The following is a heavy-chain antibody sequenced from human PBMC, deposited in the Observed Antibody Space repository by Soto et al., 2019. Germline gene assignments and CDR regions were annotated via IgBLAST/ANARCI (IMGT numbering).Heavy chain of an antibody. CDR2: ISGDGANI. D-gene: IGHD3-16*01. CDR1: GFTFSNYY. J-gene: IGHJ4*02. V-gene: IGHV3-74*03. Sequence: EVQLVESGGGLVQPGGSLTLSCTASGFTFSNYYMHWVRQVPGKGLVWVSRISGDGANIMYADSVKGRFTISRDNAKNTVYLQMNSLRAEDTGIYYGAAMMLGDRDYWGQGTLVTVSS. CDR3: AAMMLGDRDY.